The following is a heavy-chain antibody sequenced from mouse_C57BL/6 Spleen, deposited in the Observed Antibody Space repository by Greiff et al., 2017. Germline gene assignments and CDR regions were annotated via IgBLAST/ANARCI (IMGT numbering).Heavy chain of an antibody. CDR1: GYTFTSYW. J-gene: IGHJ4*01. V-gene: IGHV1-53*01. D-gene: IGHD1-1*01. CDR2: INPSNGGT. Sequence: VQLQQPGTELVKPGASVKLSCKASGYTFTSYWMHWVKQRPGQGLEWIGNINPSNGGTNYNEKFKSKATLTVDKSSSTAYMQLSSLTSEDSAVYYCARGGTTVPRDYAMDYWGQGTSVTVSS. CDR3: ARGGTTVPRDYAMDY.